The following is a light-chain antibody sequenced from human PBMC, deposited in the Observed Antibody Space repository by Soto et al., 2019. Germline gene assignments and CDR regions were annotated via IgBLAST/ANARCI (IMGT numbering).Light chain of an antibody. J-gene: IGLJ1*01. CDR3: GSWDSSLSADV. Sequence: QSVLTQPPSGSGAPGERVTISCTGSSSDIGAGYRVRWYQQLPGTAPKLLIYDDNKRPSGIPDRFSGSKSGTSATLGITGFQTGDEADYYCGSWDSSLSADVFGTGTKVTVL. V-gene: IGLV1-51*01. CDR1: SSDIGAGY. CDR2: DDN.